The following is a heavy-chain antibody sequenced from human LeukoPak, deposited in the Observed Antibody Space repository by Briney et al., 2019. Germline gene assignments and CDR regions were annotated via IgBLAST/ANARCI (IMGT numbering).Heavy chain of an antibody. Sequence: GASVKVSCKASGYTFNSYPLTWVRQAPGVGFEWVGWITADNFNTNYVQKSQGRVTLTKETSTNTAYMEMRSLMSDDTAVYYCARVRTPFGVVASPDALDVWGQGTAVTVSS. CDR2: ITADNFNT. V-gene: IGHV1-18*01. J-gene: IGHJ3*01. CDR3: ARVRTPFGVVASPDALDV. D-gene: IGHD3-3*01. CDR1: GYTFNSYP.